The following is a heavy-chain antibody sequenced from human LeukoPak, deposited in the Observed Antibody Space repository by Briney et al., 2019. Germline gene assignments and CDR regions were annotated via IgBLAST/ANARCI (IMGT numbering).Heavy chain of an antibody. D-gene: IGHD1-7*01. J-gene: IGHJ4*02. V-gene: IGHV3-33*01. CDR2: IWSDGSNR. Sequence: GRSLRLSCAASGFIFSHYGMHWVRQAPGKGLEWVAVIWSDGSNRFYAGSVNGRFTIFRDNAQNTVFLQMNSLRAEDTAVYYCAREYWNYAGKEFDYWGQGTLVTVSS. CDR3: AREYWNYAGKEFDY. CDR1: GFIFSHYG.